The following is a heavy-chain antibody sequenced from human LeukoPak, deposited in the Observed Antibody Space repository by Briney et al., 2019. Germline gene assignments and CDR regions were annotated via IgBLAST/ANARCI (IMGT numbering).Heavy chain of an antibody. V-gene: IGHV1-46*01. J-gene: IGHJ6*03. CDR1: GYTFTSYY. D-gene: IGHD2-2*02. CDR2: INPSGGST. CDR3: ARGNEVYCSSTSCYIAEDYYYYYMDV. Sequence: GASVKVSCKASGYTFTSYYMHWLRQPPGQGLEWMGIINPSGGSTSYAQKFQGRGTMTRDMYTSIVYMELSSLRSEDTAVYYCARGNEVYCSSTSCYIAEDYYYYYMDVWGKGTTVTVSS.